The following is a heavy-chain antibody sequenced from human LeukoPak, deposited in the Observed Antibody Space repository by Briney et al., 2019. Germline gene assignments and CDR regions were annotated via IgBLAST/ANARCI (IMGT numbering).Heavy chain of an antibody. D-gene: IGHD3-3*01. V-gene: IGHV1-8*01. CDR1: GYTFTSYD. J-gene: IGHJ5*02. CDR2: MNPNSGNT. CDR3: ASAIFPYGWFDP. Sequence: RASVKVSCKASGYTFTSYDINWVRQATGQGLEWMGWMNPNSGNTGYAQKFQGRVTMTRNTSISTAYMELSSLRSEDTAVCYCASAIFPYGWFDPWGQGTLVTVSS.